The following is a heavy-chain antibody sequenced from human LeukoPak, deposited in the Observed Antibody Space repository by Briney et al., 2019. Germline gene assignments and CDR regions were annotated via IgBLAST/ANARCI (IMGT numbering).Heavy chain of an antibody. CDR3: AALTPCTTAACLSNS. CDR2: INPNSGDT. V-gene: IGHV1-2*02. CDR1: GYTFSGYY. J-gene: IGHJ4*02. Sequence: ASVRLSCKASGYTFSGYYMNWVRQAPGQGLEWVACINPNSGDTNYAEKLQGRVTMTRDTSISTAYMELSRLTSDDTAVFYCAALTPCTTAACLSNSWGQGTLVTVSS. D-gene: IGHD2/OR15-2a*01.